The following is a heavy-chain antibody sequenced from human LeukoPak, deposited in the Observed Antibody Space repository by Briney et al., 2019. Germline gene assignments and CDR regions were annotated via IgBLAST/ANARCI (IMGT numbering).Heavy chain of an antibody. D-gene: IGHD6-6*01. CDR3: ARQSRYGYSSSSLAY. V-gene: IGHV5-51*01. CDR1: GYRFTSYW. J-gene: IGHJ4*02. Sequence: GESLKISCKGSGYRFTSYWIGWVRQMPGKGLEWMGIIYPGDSDTRYSPSFQGQVTISADKSISTAYLQWSSLKASDTAMYYCARQSRYGYSSSSLAYWGQGTLVTVSS. CDR2: IYPGDSDT.